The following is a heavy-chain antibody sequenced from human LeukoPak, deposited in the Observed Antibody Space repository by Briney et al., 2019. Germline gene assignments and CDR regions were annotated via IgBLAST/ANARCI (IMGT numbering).Heavy chain of an antibody. CDR1: GYTFTRYA. CDR2: INMYTANP. D-gene: IGHD3-16*01. Sequence: ASVKVSCKASGYTFTRYAINWLRQAPGQGLEWMGWINMYTANPAYAQGFAERFVFSLDTSVTTAYLQISNLKTEDTAVYYCARHDNDDDFDYWGQGTLVTVSS. J-gene: IGHJ4*02. CDR3: ARHDNDDDFDY. V-gene: IGHV7-4-1*02.